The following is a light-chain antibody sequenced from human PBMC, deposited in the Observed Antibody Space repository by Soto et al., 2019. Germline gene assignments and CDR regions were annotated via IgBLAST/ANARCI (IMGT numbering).Light chain of an antibody. Sequence: SDLNRAAYVTRAHGQSLRITKTRTSSDVGGYNYVSWYQQHPGKAPKLMIYDVNNRPSGVSNRFSGSKSGNTASLTISGLQAEDEADYYCTSYTSSSTLEVFGTGTKVTVL. V-gene: IGLV2-14*01. CDR2: DVN. CDR1: SSDVGGYNY. J-gene: IGLJ1*01. CDR3: TSYTSSSTLEV.